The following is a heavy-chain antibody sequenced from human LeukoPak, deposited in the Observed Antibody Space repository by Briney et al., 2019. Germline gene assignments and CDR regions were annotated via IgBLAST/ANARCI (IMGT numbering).Heavy chain of an antibody. D-gene: IGHD3-16*01. Sequence: GGSLRLSCAASGFTFSDHYMDWVRQAAGKGLEWVGRIRNKANSYTTEYAASVKGRLTISRDDSKNSLYLQMNSLKTEDTAVYYCAQSGSYAAFDYWGQGTLVTVSS. CDR2: IRNKANSYTT. J-gene: IGHJ4*02. CDR3: AQSGSYAAFDY. CDR1: GFTFSDHY. V-gene: IGHV3-72*01.